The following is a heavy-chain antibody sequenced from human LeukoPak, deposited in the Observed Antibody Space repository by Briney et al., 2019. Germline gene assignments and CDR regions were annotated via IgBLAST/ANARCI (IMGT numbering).Heavy chain of an antibody. J-gene: IGHJ3*02. D-gene: IGHD2-2*01. CDR3: ARDLDIVVVPAALSAFDI. CDR1: GFTFSSYA. V-gene: IGHV3-30-3*01. CDR2: ISYDGSNK. Sequence: GGSLRLSCAASGFTFSSYAMHWVRQAPGKGLEWVAVISYDGSNKYYADPVKGRFTISRDNSKNTLYLQMNSLRAEDTAVYYCARDLDIVVVPAALSAFDIWGQGTMVTVSS.